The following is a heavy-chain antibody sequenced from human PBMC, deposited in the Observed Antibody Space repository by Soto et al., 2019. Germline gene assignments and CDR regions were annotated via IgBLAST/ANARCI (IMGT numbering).Heavy chain of an antibody. D-gene: IGHD4-17*01. V-gene: IGHV1-18*04. J-gene: IGHJ4*02. CDR2: ISGYSGNA. CDR1: GYIFSDYG. Sequence: QVQVMQSGAEVKKPGDSVKVSCKTSGYIFSDYGINWVRQAPGQGLEWMGWISGYSGNANLAQKFQGRVTMTTEKSTGTAYMELRRLRSDDTAVYYCAKRTSVTTWGESDYWGQGTLVTVSS. CDR3: AKRTSVTTWGESDY.